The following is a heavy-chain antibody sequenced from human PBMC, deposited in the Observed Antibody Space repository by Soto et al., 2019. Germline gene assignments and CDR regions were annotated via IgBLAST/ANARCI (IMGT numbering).Heavy chain of an antibody. V-gene: IGHV1-3*01. D-gene: IGHD1-26*01. CDR1: GYTFTSYA. CDR3: ARDSGAWSIVGATGLFDY. Sequence: ASVNVSCKSSGYTFTSYAMHWVRQAPGQRLEWMGWINAGNGNTKYSQKFQGRVTITRDTSASTAYMELSSLRSEDTAVYYCARDSGAWSIVGATGLFDYWGQGTLVTVSS. CDR2: INAGNGNT. J-gene: IGHJ4*02.